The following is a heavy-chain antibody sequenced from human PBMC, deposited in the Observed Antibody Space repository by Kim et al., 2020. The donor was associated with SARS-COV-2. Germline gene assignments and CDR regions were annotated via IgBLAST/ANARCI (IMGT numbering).Heavy chain of an antibody. Sequence: FLGRVTMTRDTSITTAYMQLSSLRSDDTAVYYCARSYWPMIRGIPKYYFDYWGQGTLVTVSS. V-gene: IGHV1-2*02. J-gene: IGHJ4*02. CDR3: ARSYWPMIRGIPKYYFDY. D-gene: IGHD3-10*01.